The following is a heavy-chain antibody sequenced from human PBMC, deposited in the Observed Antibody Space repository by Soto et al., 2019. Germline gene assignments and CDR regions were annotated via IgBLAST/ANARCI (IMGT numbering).Heavy chain of an antibody. CDR1: GFSLTTSGVG. CDR2: IYWDDDK. D-gene: IGHD3-3*01. Sequence: QITLNESGPTQVKPRQTLTLTCTFSGFSLTTSGVGVGWIRQSPGKAPEWLALIYWDDDKRYSPSLKSRLTITKEAAKNQVVLTMADLDPADTATYYCAHRVLRTVFGLVTTTAIYFDFWGQGTPVAVS. V-gene: IGHV2-5*02. J-gene: IGHJ4*02. CDR3: AHRVLRTVFGLVTTTAIYFDF.